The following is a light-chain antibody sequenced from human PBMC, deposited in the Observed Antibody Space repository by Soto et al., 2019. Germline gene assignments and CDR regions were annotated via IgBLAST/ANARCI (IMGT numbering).Light chain of an antibody. CDR1: SSDVGSYNL. Sequence: QSALTQPASVSGSPGQSITISCTGTSSDVGSYNLVSWYQQHPGKAPKLMIYEGINRPSGVSNRFCGSKSGNTASLTISGLQAEDEADYYCCSYAGSSTSWVFGGGTKVTVL. CDR2: EGI. CDR3: CSYAGSSTSWV. V-gene: IGLV2-23*01. J-gene: IGLJ3*02.